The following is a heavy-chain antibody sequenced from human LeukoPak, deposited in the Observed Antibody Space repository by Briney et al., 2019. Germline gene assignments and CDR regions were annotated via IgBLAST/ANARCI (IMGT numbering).Heavy chain of an antibody. CDR2: ISYDGSKK. CDR3: AKEFHRVHDAFDA. D-gene: IGHD3-10*01. CDR1: GFTFSSES. V-gene: IGHV3-30*18. J-gene: IGHJ3*01. Sequence: GRSLRLSCAASGFTFSSESMHWVRQAPGKGLEWVAVISYDGSKKYSADSVKGRFTISRDNSKSTLFLQMNSLTTEDTAVYYCAKEFHRVHDAFDAWGHGTMVTVSS.